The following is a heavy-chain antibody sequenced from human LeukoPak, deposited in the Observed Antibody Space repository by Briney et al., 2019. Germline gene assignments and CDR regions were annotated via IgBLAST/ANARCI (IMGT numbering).Heavy chain of an antibody. J-gene: IGHJ5*02. D-gene: IGHD3-22*01. Sequence: ASVKVSCKAAGYTFTSYDINWVRQATGQGLEWMGWMNPNSGNTGYAQKFQGRVTMTRNTSISTAYMELSSLRSEDTAVYCCARDDPYYWGSVWFDPWGQGTLVTVSS. CDR3: ARDDPYYWGSVWFDP. V-gene: IGHV1-8*01. CDR1: GYTFTSYD. CDR2: MNPNSGNT.